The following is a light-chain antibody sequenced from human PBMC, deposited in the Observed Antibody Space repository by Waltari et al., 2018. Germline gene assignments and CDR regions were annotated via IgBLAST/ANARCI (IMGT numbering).Light chain of an antibody. J-gene: IGKJ4*01. Sequence: DIQMTQSPSTLSAPVGDRFTITCRASQSISNWLAWYQQKPGKAPKLLSYKASTLESGVPSRFSGSGSGTEYTLTISSLQPDDFATYYCQQYNSYSLRSFGGGTKVEIK. CDR3: QQYNSYSLRS. CDR1: QSISNW. CDR2: KAS. V-gene: IGKV1-5*03.